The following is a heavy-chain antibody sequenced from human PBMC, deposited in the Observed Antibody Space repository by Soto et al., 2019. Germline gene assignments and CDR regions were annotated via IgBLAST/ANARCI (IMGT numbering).Heavy chain of an antibody. CDR3: ASPREGYYYDT. CDR2: IYSSGNT. D-gene: IGHD3-22*01. J-gene: IGHJ4*02. Sequence: PSETLSLTCTVSGRSISSSGYYWGWIRQPPGKGLQWIGNIYSSGNTYYNPSLRSRVAISVDPSKNQFSLRLSSVTAADTAVYFCASPREGYYYDTWGKGTLVTVSS. CDR1: GRSISSSGYY. V-gene: IGHV4-39*01.